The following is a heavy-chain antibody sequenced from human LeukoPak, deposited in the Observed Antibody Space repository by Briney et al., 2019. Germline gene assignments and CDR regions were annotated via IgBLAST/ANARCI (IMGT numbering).Heavy chain of an antibody. V-gene: IGHV4-34*01. Sequence: PSETLSLTCAVYGGSFSGYYWSWIRQPPGKGLEWLGEISHTGNTHYNPSLKSRVTVSVDISADMSTTRVSLNLKSVTAADMAIYYCARGPGHSFKYWGQGTRVTVSS. J-gene: IGHJ4*02. D-gene: IGHD1-1*01. CDR2: ISHTGNT. CDR3: ARGPGHSFKY. CDR1: GGSFSGYY.